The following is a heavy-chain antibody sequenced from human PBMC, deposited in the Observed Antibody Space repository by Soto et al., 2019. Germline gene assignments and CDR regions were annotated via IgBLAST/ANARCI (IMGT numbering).Heavy chain of an antibody. CDR2: ISGSGTTT. CDR1: GFTFESCA. J-gene: IGHJ4*02. D-gene: IGHD3-3*01. V-gene: IGHV3-23*01. Sequence: GGSLRLSCAASGFTFESCAMSWVRQAPGKGLEWVSSISGSGTTTYYAESVKGRFSVSRDNSRDTLYLQVNSLGADDTAVYFCAKDLAASRFLEWLLHLDYWGQGTLVTVSS. CDR3: AKDLAASRFLEWLLHLDY.